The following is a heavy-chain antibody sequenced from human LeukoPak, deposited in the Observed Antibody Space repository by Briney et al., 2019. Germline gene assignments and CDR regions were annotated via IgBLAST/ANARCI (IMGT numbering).Heavy chain of an antibody. Sequence: GGSLRLSCAASGFTFSSYSMNWVRQAPGKGLEWVSSISSSSSYIYYADSVKGRFTISRDNAKNSLYLQMNSLRAEDTAVYYCARETIVGATTGAFDIWGQGTMVTVSS. V-gene: IGHV3-21*01. CDR3: ARETIVGATTGAFDI. D-gene: IGHD1-26*01. CDR1: GFTFSSYS. CDR2: ISSSSSYI. J-gene: IGHJ3*02.